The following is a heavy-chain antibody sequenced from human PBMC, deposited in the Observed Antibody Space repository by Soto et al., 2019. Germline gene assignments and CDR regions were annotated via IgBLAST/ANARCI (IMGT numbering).Heavy chain of an antibody. CDR3: AGGYSGGCAPLDS. J-gene: IGHJ1*01. V-gene: IGHV3-23*01. CDR2: ISGGGGNT. D-gene: IGHD6-19*01. CDR1: GFTFRSYA. Sequence: EVQLLESGGGLVQPGGSLRLSCAASGFTFRSYAMTWVRQAPGKGLEWVSGISGGGGNTYYADSVKGRFTISIDISKKPLYFQRNSLRGEDTAVYYWAGGYSGGCAPLDSWGPGTLVTVSS.